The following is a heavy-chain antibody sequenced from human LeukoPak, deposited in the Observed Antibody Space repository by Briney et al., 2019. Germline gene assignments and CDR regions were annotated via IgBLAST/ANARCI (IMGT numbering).Heavy chain of an antibody. Sequence: GGSLRLSCAASGFSFSSYSMNWVRQAPGKGLEWVSYIRSSSSTIYYADSVKGRFTISRDNAKNSLYLQMNSLRDEDTAVYYCARAGSHYYGSGSGFYFDYWGQGTLVSVSS. CDR3: ARAGSHYYGSGSGFYFDY. D-gene: IGHD3-10*01. CDR2: IRSSSSTI. CDR1: GFSFSSYS. V-gene: IGHV3-48*02. J-gene: IGHJ4*02.